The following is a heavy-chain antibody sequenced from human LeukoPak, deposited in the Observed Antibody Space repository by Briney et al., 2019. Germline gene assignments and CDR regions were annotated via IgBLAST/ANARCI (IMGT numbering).Heavy chain of an antibody. J-gene: IGHJ4*02. V-gene: IGHV5-51*01. D-gene: IGHD3-9*01. CDR2: IYPGDSDT. CDR1: GYSFTSYW. Sequence: GESLKISCKGSGYSFTSYWIGWVRQMPGKGLEWLGIIYPGDSDTRYSPAFQGQVTIYAHQPISTAYLQWSSLKASDTAMYYCARPHYDILTGYVYFDYWGQGTLVTVSS. CDR3: ARPHYDILTGYVYFDY.